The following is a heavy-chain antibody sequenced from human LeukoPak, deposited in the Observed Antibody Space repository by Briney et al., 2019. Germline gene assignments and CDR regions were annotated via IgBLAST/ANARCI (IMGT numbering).Heavy chain of an antibody. J-gene: IGHJ4*02. CDR3: ARVQSAYCSSSSCYGGYFDY. V-gene: IGHV1-3*01. CDR2: INAGNGNT. D-gene: IGHD2-2*01. CDR1: GYTFTSCA. Sequence: GASVKVSCKASGYTFTSCAVHWVRQAPGQRLEWMGWINAGNGNTKYSQKFQGRVTITRDTSASTAYMELSSLRPEDTAVYYCARVQSAYCSSSSCYGGYFDYWGQGTLVTVSS.